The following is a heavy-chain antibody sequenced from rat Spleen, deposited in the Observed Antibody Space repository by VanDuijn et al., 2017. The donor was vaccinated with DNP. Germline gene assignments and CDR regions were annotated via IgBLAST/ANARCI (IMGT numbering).Heavy chain of an antibody. CDR1: GFTFSDYY. Sequence: EVQLVESGGGLVQPGRSLKFSCAASGFTFSDYYMAWVRQAPKKGLEWVASISYEGSSTYYGDSVKGRFTISRDNAKSTLYLQMNSLRSEDTATYYCARPNYGGYEGWFAYWGQGTLVTVSS. CDR2: ISYEGSST. V-gene: IGHV5-22*01. CDR3: ARPNYGGYEGWFAY. D-gene: IGHD1-11*01. J-gene: IGHJ3*01.